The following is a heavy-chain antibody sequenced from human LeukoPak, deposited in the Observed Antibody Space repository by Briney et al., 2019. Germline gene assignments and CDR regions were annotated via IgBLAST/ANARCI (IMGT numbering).Heavy chain of an antibody. J-gene: IGHJ4*02. D-gene: IGHD1-26*01. Sequence: GGSLRLSCAASGFTLSSCGMHWVRQAPGKGLEWVAVISFDGSNKFHADSVKGRFTISRDNSKNTLYLQMSSLRAEDTAVYYCAKGVGGIVGATVDYWGQGTLVTVSS. CDR3: AKGVGGIVGATVDY. CDR2: ISFDGSNK. CDR1: GFTLSSCG. V-gene: IGHV3-30*18.